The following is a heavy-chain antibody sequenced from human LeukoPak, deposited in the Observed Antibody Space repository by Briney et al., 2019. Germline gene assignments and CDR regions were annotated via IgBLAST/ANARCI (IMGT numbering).Heavy chain of an antibody. CDR3: ISDHTGHDDY. CDR1: GFTFSNYW. V-gene: IGHV3-7*02. Sequence: GGSLRLSCAASGFTFSNYWMSWVRQAPGKGLEWVANINQDGTEKYYVDSVKGRFTISRDNAKNTLSLQMNSLRADDTAVYYCISDHTGHDDYWGQGTLVTVSS. D-gene: IGHD1-1*01. CDR2: INQDGTEK. J-gene: IGHJ4*02.